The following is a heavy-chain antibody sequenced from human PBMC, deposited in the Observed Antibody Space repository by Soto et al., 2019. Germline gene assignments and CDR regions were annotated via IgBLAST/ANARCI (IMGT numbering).Heavy chain of an antibody. V-gene: IGHV4-39*01. Sequence: SETLSLTCTVSGGSISSSSYYWGWIRQPPGKGLEWIGSIYYSGSTYYNPSLKSRVTISVDTSKNQFSLKLSPVTAADTAVYYCAVPPGDYYDSSGSLDYWGQGTLVTVSS. CDR2: IYYSGST. CDR3: AVPPGDYYDSSGSLDY. CDR1: GGSISSSSYY. J-gene: IGHJ4*02. D-gene: IGHD3-22*01.